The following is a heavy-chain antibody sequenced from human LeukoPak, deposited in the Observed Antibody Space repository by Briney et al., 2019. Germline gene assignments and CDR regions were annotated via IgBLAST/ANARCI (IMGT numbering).Heavy chain of an antibody. J-gene: IGHJ4*02. CDR3: ASWAGNTQSDSWSGPFDY. CDR2: ISAGGRTT. CDR1: GLTFSNLK. Sequence: PGGSLRLSCAVSGLTFSNLKMNWVRQAPGKGLEWVSYISAGGRTTFYADSVTGRFTIPRDNAKNSLYLQMSSLRVEDTAVYYCASWAGNTQSDSWSGPFDYWGQGSLVTVSS. D-gene: IGHD3-3*01. V-gene: IGHV3-48*03.